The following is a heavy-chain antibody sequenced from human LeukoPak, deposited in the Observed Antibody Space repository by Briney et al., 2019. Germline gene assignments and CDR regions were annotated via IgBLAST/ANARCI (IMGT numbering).Heavy chain of an antibody. CDR3: ASHAQIVVVPAAIGDWFDP. Sequence: GGSLRLSCAASGFRFNNSWMDWVRQAPGKGLEWVSAISGSGGSTYYADSVKGRFTISRDNSKNTLYLQMNSLRAEDTAVYYCASHAQIVVVPAAIGDWFDPWGQGTLVTVSS. CDR1: GFRFNNSW. D-gene: IGHD2-2*01. CDR2: ISGSGGST. J-gene: IGHJ5*02. V-gene: IGHV3-23*01.